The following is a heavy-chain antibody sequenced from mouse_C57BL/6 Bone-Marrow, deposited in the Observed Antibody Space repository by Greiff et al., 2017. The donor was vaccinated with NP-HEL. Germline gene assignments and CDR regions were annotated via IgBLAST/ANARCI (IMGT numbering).Heavy chain of an antibody. J-gene: IGHJ3*01. Sequence: EVKVEESGPGMVKPSQSLSLTCTVTGYSITSGYDWHWIRHFPGNKLEWMGYISYSGSTNYNPSLKSRISITHDTSKNHFFLKLNSVTTEDTATYYCAREGRGGLAYWGQGTLVTVSA. CDR1: GYSITSGYD. V-gene: IGHV3-1*01. D-gene: IGHD3-3*01. CDR3: AREGRGGLAY. CDR2: ISYSGST.